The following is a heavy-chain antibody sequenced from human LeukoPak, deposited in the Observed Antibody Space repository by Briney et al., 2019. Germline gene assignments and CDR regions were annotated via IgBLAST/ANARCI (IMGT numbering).Heavy chain of an antibody. CDR2: IIPILGIA. D-gene: IGHD3-22*01. V-gene: IGHV1-69*04. CDR3: ARVAESSYYDSSVLDY. J-gene: IGHJ4*02. CDR1: GGTFSSYA. Sequence: SVKVSCKASGGTFSSYAISWVRQAPGQGLEWMGRIIPILGIANYAQKFQGRVTITADKSTSTAYMELSSLRSEDTAVYYCARVAESSYYDSSVLDYWGQGTLVTVSS.